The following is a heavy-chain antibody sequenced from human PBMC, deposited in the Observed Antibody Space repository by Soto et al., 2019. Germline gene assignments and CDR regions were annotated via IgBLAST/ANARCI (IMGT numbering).Heavy chain of an antibody. CDR1: GYSFTSYW. D-gene: IGHD6-13*01. V-gene: IGHV5-51*01. CDR2: IYPGDSDT. J-gene: IGHJ6*02. CDR3: ARGDRAAAGIDYYYYYGMDV. Sequence: PGESLKLSCKGSGYSFTSYWIGWVRQMPGKGLEWMRIIYPGDSDTRYSPSFQGQVTISADKSINTAYLQWSSLKASDTAMYYCARGDRAAAGIDYYYYYGMDVWGQGTTLTVSS.